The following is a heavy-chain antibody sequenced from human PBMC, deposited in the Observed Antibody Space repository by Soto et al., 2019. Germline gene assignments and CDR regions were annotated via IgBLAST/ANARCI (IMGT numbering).Heavy chain of an antibody. Sequence: GGSLRLSCAASGFTVSSNYMSWVRQAPGKGLEWVSVIYSGGSTYYADSVKGRFTISRDNSKNTLYLQMNSLRAEDTAVYYCARVGCSSTSCYTSPWWFDPWGQGTLVTVSS. J-gene: IGHJ5*02. CDR3: ARVGCSSTSCYTSPWWFDP. CDR1: GFTVSSNY. V-gene: IGHV3-66*01. CDR2: IYSGGST. D-gene: IGHD2-2*02.